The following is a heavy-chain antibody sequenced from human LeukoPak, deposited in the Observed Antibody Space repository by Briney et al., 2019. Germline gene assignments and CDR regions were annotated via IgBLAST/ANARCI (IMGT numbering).Heavy chain of an antibody. Sequence: GGSLRLSCAASGFTFSSYSMIWVRQAPGKGLEWVSYISSSSSTIYYADSVKGRFTISRDNAKNSLYLQMNSLRAEDTAVYYCARGPEVATRNGAFDIWGQGTMVTVSS. CDR1: GFTFSSYS. CDR3: ARGPEVATRNGAFDI. J-gene: IGHJ3*02. D-gene: IGHD5-24*01. V-gene: IGHV3-48*01. CDR2: ISSSSSTI.